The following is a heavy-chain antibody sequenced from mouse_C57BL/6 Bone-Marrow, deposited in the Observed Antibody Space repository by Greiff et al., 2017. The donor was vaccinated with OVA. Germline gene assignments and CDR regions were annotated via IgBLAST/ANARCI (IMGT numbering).Heavy chain of an antibody. CDR1: GYTFTDYN. D-gene: IGHD2-1*01. CDR2: INPNNGGT. V-gene: IGHV1-22*01. CDR3: ARWGIYYGNPAWFAY. Sequence: EVQLQRSGPELVKPGASVKMSCKASGYTFTDYNMHWVKQSHGKSLEWIGYINPNNGGTSYNQKFKGKATLTVNKSSSTAYMELRSLTSEDSAVYYCARWGIYYGNPAWFAYWGQGTLVTVSA. J-gene: IGHJ3*01.